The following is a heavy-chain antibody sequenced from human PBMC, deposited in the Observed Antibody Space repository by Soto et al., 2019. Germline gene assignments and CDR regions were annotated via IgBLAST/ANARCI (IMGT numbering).Heavy chain of an antibody. D-gene: IGHD2-15*01. J-gene: IGHJ3*02. CDR1: GYTFTGYY. CDR2: INPNSGGT. CDR3: ARDQSLVVVVAATNAAFDI. Sequence: ASVKVSCKASGYTFTGYYMHWVRQAPGQGLEWMGWINPNSGGTNYAQKFQGRVTMTRDTSISTAYMELGRLRSDDTAVYYCARDQSLVVVVAATNAAFDIWGQGTMVTV. V-gene: IGHV1-2*02.